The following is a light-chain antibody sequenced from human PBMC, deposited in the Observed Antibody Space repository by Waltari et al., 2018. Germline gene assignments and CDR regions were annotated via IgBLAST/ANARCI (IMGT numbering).Light chain of an antibody. V-gene: IGLV2-23*02. J-gene: IGLJ3*02. CDR1: SSDVGTYNL. CDR3: CSYAGRTTWV. CDR2: AVS. Sequence: QSALTQPASVSGSPGQSITISCTGTSSDVGTYNLVSWYQQHPGRALKLIIYAVSERPSGVSNRFSGSKSANTASLTVSGLQAEDEADYYCCSYAGRTTWVFGGGTNLTVL.